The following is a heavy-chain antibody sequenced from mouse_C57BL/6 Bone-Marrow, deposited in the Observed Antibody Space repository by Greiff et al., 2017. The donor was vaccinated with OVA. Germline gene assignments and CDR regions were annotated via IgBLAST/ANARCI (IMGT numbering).Heavy chain of an antibody. CDR3: ARRHGYYFDY. Sequence: VQLQQSGAELVKPGASVKLSCKASGYTFTSYWMHWVKQRPGQGLEWIGMIHPNSGSTNYNEKFKSKATLTVDKSSSTAYMQLSSLTSEDSAVYYCARRHGYYFDYWGQGTTLTVSS. CDR1: GYTFTSYW. D-gene: IGHD2-2*01. CDR2: IHPNSGST. V-gene: IGHV1-64*01. J-gene: IGHJ2*01.